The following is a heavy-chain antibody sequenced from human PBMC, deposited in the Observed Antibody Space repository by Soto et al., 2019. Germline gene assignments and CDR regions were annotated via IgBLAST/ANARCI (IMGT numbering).Heavy chain of an antibody. CDR1: GYTFTRYG. J-gene: IGHJ6*02. CDR2: ISGYNGDT. V-gene: IGHV1-18*01. D-gene: IGHD2-8*01. Sequence: QGHLVQSGAEVKKPGASVKVSCKASGYTFTRYGISGVRQAPGQGLEWMGWISGYNGDTNYAQNLQDRVTMTIDTSTNTVYMELRSLTSDDTAVYYCAKNGQPPYYYYGLDVWGQGTTVTVSS. CDR3: AKNGQPPYYYYGLDV.